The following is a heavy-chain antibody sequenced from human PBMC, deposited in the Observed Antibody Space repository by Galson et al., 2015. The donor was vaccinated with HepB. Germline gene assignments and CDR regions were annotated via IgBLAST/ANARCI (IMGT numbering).Heavy chain of an antibody. CDR3: ARDYSSSWRRYYFDY. J-gene: IGHJ4*02. D-gene: IGHD6-13*01. CDR1: RFTFSSYS. CDR2: ISSSSSTI. V-gene: IGHV3-48*01. Sequence: SLRLSCEASRFTFSSYSMNWVRQAPGKGLEWVSYISSSSSTIYYADYVKGRFTISRDNAKNSLYLQMKSLRADDTAVYYCARDYSSSWRRYYFDYWGQGTLVTVSS.